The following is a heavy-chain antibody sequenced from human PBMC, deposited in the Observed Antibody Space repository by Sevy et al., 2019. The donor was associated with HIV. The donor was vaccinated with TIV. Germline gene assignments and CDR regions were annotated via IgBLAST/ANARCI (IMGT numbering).Heavy chain of an antibody. CDR2: LSFGCGEI. CDR3: AREGCTKPHDY. D-gene: IGHD2-8*01. V-gene: IGHV3-23*01. J-gene: IGHJ4*02. CDR1: GFTFNKYS. Sequence: GGSLRLSCAASGFTFNKYSMSWVRQPPWKGLEWVATLSFGCGEINYADSVKGRFTISRDNSKNSFYLQMNNLRAEDTALYYCAREGCTKPHDYWGQGTLVTVSS.